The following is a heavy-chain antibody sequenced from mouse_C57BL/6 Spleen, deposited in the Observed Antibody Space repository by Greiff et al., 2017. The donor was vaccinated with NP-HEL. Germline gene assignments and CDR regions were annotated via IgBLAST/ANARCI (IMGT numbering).Heavy chain of an antibody. Sequence: VKLMESGAELVRPGASVTLSCKASGYTFTDYEMHWVKQTPVHGLEWIGAIDPETGGTAYNQKFKGKAILTADKSSSTAYMELRSLTSEDSAVYYCTRRGGYYYFDYWGQGTTLTVSS. V-gene: IGHV1-15*01. D-gene: IGHD2-3*01. CDR1: GYTFTDYE. J-gene: IGHJ2*01. CDR2: IDPETGGT. CDR3: TRRGGYYYFDY.